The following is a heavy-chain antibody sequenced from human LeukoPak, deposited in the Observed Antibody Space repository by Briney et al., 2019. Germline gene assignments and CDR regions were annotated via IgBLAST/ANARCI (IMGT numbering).Heavy chain of an antibody. CDR3: ARDSYYDAFDI. CDR1: GGSFSAYY. CDR2: INHSGST. V-gene: IGHV4-34*01. J-gene: IGHJ3*02. Sequence: SETLSLTCAVYGGSFSAYYWSWIRQPPGKGLEWIGEINHSGSTNYNPSLKSRVTISVDTSKNQFSLKLSSVTAADTAVYYCARDSYYDAFDIWGQGTMVTVSS. D-gene: IGHD4-11*01.